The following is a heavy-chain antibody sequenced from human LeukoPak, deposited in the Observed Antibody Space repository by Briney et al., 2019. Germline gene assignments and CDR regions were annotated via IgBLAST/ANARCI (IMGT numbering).Heavy chain of an antibody. CDR3: ARAAPRNYAGGSWFFDWFDP. CDR2: INPSSGGT. Sequence: ASVKVSCKASGYTFTDYYVHWVRQAPGQGLEWMGWINPSSGGTNSAQQFQGRVTMARDTSTSTAYMELNSLTSDDTAMYYCARAAPRNYAGGSWFFDWFDPWGRGTLVTVSS. D-gene: IGHD2-15*01. CDR1: GYTFTDYY. J-gene: IGHJ5*02. V-gene: IGHV1-2*02.